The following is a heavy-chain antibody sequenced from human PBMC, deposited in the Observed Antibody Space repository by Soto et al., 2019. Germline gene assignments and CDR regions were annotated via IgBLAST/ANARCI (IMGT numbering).Heavy chain of an antibody. J-gene: IGHJ4*02. CDR2: ISGSGGST. Sequence: GGSLRLSCAASGLTFGSYAVSWVRQAPGKGLEWVSSISGSGGSTYYADSVQGRFTISRDNSKNTLYLQMNSLRAEDTAVYYCAKAIGYCISTSCLTYFDYWGQGTLVTVSS. CDR1: GLTFGSYA. CDR3: AKAIGYCISTSCLTYFDY. D-gene: IGHD2-2*01. V-gene: IGHV3-23*01.